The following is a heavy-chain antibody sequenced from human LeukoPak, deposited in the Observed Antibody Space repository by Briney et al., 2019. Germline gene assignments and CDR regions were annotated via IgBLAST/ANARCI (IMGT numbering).Heavy chain of an antibody. J-gene: IGHJ4*02. CDR2: ISAYNGDT. CDR1: VYTFNRHS. Sequence: GASVKVSCKASVYTFNRHSISWVRQAPGQGLEWMGWISAYNGDTKYAQKFQGRVTMTTDTSTSTAYMELRSLTSDDTAVYYCARDPSNSSGRYDHFDYWGQGTLVTVSS. CDR3: ARDPSNSSGRYDHFDY. V-gene: IGHV1-18*01. D-gene: IGHD6-19*01.